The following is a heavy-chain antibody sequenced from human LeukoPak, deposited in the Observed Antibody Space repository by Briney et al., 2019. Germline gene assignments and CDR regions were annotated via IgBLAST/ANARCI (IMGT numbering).Heavy chain of an antibody. V-gene: IGHV1-46*01. D-gene: IGHD3-22*01. J-gene: IGHJ4*02. CDR1: GYTFTSYY. CDR3: ARYLGDYYDSRYYFDY. CDR2: INPSGGST. Sequence: ASVKVSCNASGYTFTSYYMHWVRQAPGQGLEWMGIINPSGGSTSYAQKFQGRVTMTRDTSTSTVYMELSSLRSEDTAVYYCARYLGDYYDSRYYFDYWGQGTLVTVSS.